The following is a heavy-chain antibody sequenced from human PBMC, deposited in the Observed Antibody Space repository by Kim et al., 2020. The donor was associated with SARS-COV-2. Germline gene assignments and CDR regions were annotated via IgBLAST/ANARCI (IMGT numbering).Heavy chain of an antibody. D-gene: IGHD3-22*01. Sequence: SETLSLTCTVSGGSISSGGYYWSWIHQHPGKGLEWIGYIYYSGSTYYNPSLKSRVTISVDTSKNQFSLKLSSVTAADTAVYYCARYHDSSGYYYDLNGNWFDPWGQGTLVTVSS. CDR1: GGSISSGGYY. CDR3: ARYHDSSGYYYDLNGNWFDP. CDR2: IYYSGST. J-gene: IGHJ5*02. V-gene: IGHV4-31*03.